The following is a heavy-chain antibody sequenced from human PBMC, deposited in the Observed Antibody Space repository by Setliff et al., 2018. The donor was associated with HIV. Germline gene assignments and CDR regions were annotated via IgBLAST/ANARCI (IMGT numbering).Heavy chain of an antibody. CDR1: GFTFSDYC. CDR2: ISPSTM. CDR3: ARDRGDYYYYMDV. J-gene: IGHJ6*03. V-gene: IGHV3-11*01. Sequence: PGGSLRLSCAASGFTFSDYCMSWIRQAPGKGLEWVSYISPSTMFYADYVRGRFTISRDNAKNSLYLQMDRLRVEDTAIYYCARDRGDYYYYMDVWGKGTTVTVS.